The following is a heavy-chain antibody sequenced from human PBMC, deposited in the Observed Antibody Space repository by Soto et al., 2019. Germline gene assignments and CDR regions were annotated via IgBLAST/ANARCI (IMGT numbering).Heavy chain of an antibody. J-gene: IGHJ4*02. V-gene: IGHV3-33*01. CDR3: ARGIAALTGAVDY. D-gene: IGHD6-6*01. Sequence: GGSLRLSCAASGFTFSSYGMHWVRQAPGKGLEWVAVIWYDGSNKYYADSVKGRFTISRDNSKNTLYLQMNSLRAEDKAVYYCARGIAALTGAVDYWGRGTLVTVSS. CDR2: IWYDGSNK. CDR1: GFTFSSYG.